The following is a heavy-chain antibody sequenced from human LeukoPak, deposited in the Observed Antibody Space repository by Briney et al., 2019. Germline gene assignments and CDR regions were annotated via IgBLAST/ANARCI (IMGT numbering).Heavy chain of an antibody. D-gene: IGHD1-26*01. CDR1: GASISSGKYY. V-gene: IGHV4-39*07. Sequence: SETLSLTCTVSGASISSGKYYWDWIRQPPGKGLEWIGSIYYSGRTNYNPSLKSRVTISVDTSQNQFSLKLSSVSAADTAVYHCASGGSYYVLDYWGQGFLVTVSS. J-gene: IGHJ4*02. CDR3: ASGGSYYVLDY. CDR2: IYYSGRT.